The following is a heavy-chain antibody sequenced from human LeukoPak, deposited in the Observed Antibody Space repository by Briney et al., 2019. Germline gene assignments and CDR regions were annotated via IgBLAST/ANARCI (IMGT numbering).Heavy chain of an antibody. Sequence: ASVKVSCKASGYRFTSYYMFWVRQAPGQGLEWMGIINPSRGSASYAQKFQGRVTMTRDMSTSTVYIELSSLRSEDTAVYYCARGESSGSRVDYWGQGTLVTVSS. CDR1: GYRFTSYY. D-gene: IGHD3-22*01. J-gene: IGHJ4*02. CDR3: ARGESSGSRVDY. V-gene: IGHV1-46*01. CDR2: INPSRGSA.